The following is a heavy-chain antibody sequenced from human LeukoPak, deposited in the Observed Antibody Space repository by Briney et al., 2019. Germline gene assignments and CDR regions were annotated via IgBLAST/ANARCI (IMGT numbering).Heavy chain of an antibody. CDR1: GYTFTSYD. CDR3: ARGSGLSDYYYYYGMDV. Sequence: ASVKVSCKASGYTFTSYDINWVRQATGQGLEWMGWMNPNSGNTGYAQKFQDRVTMTRNTSISTAYMELSSLRSEDTAVYYCARGSGLSDYYYYYGMDVWGQGTTVTVSS. CDR2: MNPNSGNT. J-gene: IGHJ6*02. V-gene: IGHV1-8*01. D-gene: IGHD3-10*01.